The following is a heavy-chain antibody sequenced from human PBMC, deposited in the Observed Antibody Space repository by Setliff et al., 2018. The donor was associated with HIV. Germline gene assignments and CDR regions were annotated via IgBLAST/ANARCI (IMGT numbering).Heavy chain of an antibody. CDR1: GYTFTDYY. J-gene: IGHJ6*03. CDR2: VDPEDGET. D-gene: IGHD6-13*01. CDR3: ARDGDSSSWSRYYYYYYMDV. V-gene: IGHV1-69-2*01. Sequence: ASVKVSCKASGYTFTDYYMHWVQQAPGKGLEWMGRVDPEDGETIYAEKFQGRVTMTRDTSTSTVYMELNSLRAEDTAVYYCARDGDSSSWSRYYYYYYMDVWGKGTTVTVSS.